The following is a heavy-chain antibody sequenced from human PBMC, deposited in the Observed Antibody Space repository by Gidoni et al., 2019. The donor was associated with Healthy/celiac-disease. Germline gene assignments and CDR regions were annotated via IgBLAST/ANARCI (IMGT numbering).Heavy chain of an antibody. Sequence: QVQLVESGGGVVQPGRSRRPSCAASGFTFSSYGRHWVRQAPGKGLVWVAVIWYDGSNKYYADSVKGRFTISRDNSKNTLYLQMNSLRAEDTAVYYCARSEGAYCGGDCSDAFDIWGQGTMVTVSS. V-gene: IGHV3-33*01. CDR3: ARSEGAYCGGDCSDAFDI. CDR2: IWYDGSNK. CDR1: GFTFSSYG. D-gene: IGHD2-21*02. J-gene: IGHJ3*02.